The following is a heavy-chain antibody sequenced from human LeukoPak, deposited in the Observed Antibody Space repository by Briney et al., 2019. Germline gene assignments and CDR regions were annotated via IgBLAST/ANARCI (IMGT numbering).Heavy chain of an antibody. D-gene: IGHD3-22*01. CDR3: ARVGRYYYDSSGYYRKGWFDP. CDR2: IYYSGST. V-gene: IGHV4-31*03. J-gene: IGHJ5*02. CDR1: GGSISSGGYY. Sequence: SQTLSLTCTVSGGSISSGGYYWSWIRQHPGKGLEWIGYIYYSGSTYYNPSLKSRVTISVDTSKNQFSLKLSSVTAADTAVYYCARVGRYYYDSSGYYRKGWFDPWGQGTLVTVSS.